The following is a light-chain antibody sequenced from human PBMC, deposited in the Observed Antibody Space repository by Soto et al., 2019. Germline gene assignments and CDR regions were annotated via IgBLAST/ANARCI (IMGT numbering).Light chain of an antibody. CDR1: SSNIGSNY. V-gene: IGLV1-47*02. J-gene: IGLJ2*01. CDR2: SNN. CDR3: AAWDDSLSVV. Sequence: QSVLTQPPSASGTPGQRVTISCSGSSSNIGSNYVYWYKQLPGTAPKLLIYSNNQRPSGVPDRFSGSKSGTSASLAISGLRSEDEADYYCAAWDDSLSVVFGGGTKVTVL.